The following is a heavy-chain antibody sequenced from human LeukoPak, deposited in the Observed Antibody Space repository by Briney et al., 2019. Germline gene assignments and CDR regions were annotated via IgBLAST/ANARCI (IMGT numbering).Heavy chain of an antibody. CDR1: GYRFTDSY. CDR3: VSAYDQ. J-gene: IGHJ5*02. Sequence: ASVKVSCKASGYRFTDSYMHWVRQAPGQGFEWMGWINPSTGDTEYAKMFQGRVTMTTGASISTAYMELSGLRPADTAIYFCVSAYDQWGQGTLVAVSS. CDR2: INPSTGDT. V-gene: IGHV1-2*02.